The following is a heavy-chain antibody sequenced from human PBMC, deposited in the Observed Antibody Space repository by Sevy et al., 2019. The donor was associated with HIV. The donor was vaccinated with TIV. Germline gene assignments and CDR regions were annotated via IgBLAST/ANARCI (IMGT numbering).Heavy chain of an antibody. CDR3: ARLMCTSCYADY. CDR2: IYPGDSDT. J-gene: IGHJ4*02. D-gene: IGHD2-2*01. V-gene: IGHV5-51*01. Sequence: GESLKISCKGSGYSFTSYWIGWVRQMPGKGLEWMGIIYPGDSDTRYSPSFQGQVTISADKSIGTAYLQWIRLKASDTAMYYCARLMCTSCYADYWGQGTLVTVSS. CDR1: GYSFTSYW.